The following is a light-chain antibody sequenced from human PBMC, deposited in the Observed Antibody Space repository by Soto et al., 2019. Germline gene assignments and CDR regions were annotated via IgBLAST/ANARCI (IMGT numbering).Light chain of an antibody. CDR3: QKYDSTPWT. V-gene: IGKV4-1*01. CDR1: QSVLYSPNNKNC. Sequence: DIVMTQSPDSLAVSLGEMANFNFKSCQSVLYSPNNKNCLAGYQQKPGQPPKLLLYWASTRESGVPDRFSGSRSGTDLTLAISSLHAEDVAVYYCQKYDSTPWTFGQGTKVEI. CDR2: WAS. J-gene: IGKJ1*01.